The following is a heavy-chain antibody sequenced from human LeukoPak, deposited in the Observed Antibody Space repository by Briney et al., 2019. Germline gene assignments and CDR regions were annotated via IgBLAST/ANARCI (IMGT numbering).Heavy chain of an antibody. J-gene: IGHJ5*02. D-gene: IGHD6-13*01. CDR3: ARGGASSKWFDP. CDR1: GGSISSGDYY. CDR2: IYYSGTT. Sequence: PSETLSLTCSVSGGSISSGDYYWSWIRQHPGKGLEWIGHIYYSGTTYNNPSLESRVTISVDTSKNQFSLNVNSVTAADTAVYYCARGGASSKWFDPWGQGTLVTVSS. V-gene: IGHV4-31*03.